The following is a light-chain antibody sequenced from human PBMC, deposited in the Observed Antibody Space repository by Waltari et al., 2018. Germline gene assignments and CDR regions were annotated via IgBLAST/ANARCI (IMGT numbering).Light chain of an antibody. CDR2: DAS. V-gene: IGKV3-11*01. Sequence: VLTQSPATLSSSAGERATLACRASQSIRNYLAWYQQKPGQAPRLLIYDASNRATGIPARFSGSGSGTDFTLTISSLEPEDVAVYYCQQRSNWPLTFGGGTKVEI. J-gene: IGKJ4*01. CDR3: QQRSNWPLT. CDR1: QSIRNY.